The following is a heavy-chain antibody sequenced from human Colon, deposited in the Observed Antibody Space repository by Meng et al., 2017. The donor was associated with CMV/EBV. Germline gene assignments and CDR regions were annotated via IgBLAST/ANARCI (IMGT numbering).Heavy chain of an antibody. V-gene: IGHV4-39*07. J-gene: IGHJ4*02. Sequence: QLQLHESGPGLVKPSETLSLTCTVSGGSLSSSTYYWGWIRQTPGKGLEWIGNIYYSGYTYYNPSLKSRLTISVDTSKNQFSLKLTSVTAADTAVYYCATDYGDYYFDRWGQGTLVTVSS. CDR1: GGSLSSSTYY. CDR2: IYYSGYT. CDR3: ATDYGDYYFDR. D-gene: IGHD4-17*01.